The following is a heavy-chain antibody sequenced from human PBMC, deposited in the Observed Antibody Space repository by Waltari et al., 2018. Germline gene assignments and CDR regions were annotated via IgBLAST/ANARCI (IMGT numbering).Heavy chain of an antibody. Sequence: QVQLQESGPGLVKPSGTLSLTCAVSGGSISSSSWWSGVGQPPGKGLEWIGEIYHSGSTNYNPSLKSRVTISVDKSKNQFSLKLSSVTAADTAVYYCARGFGDFWSENGMDVWGQGTTVTVSS. V-gene: IGHV4-4*02. CDR1: GGSISSSSW. D-gene: IGHD3-3*01. J-gene: IGHJ6*02. CDR3: ARGFGDFWSENGMDV. CDR2: IYHSGST.